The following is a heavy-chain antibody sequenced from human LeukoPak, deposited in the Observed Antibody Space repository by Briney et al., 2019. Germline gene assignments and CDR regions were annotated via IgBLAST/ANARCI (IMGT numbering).Heavy chain of an antibody. Sequence: SETLSLTCAVYGGSFSGYYWSWIRQPPGKGLEWIGEINHSGSTNYNPSLKSRVTISVDTSKNQFSLKLRSVTAADTAVYYCAGAVVRGVISDYWGQGTLATASS. J-gene: IGHJ4*02. CDR2: INHSGST. D-gene: IGHD3-10*01. V-gene: IGHV4-34*01. CDR1: GGSFSGYY. CDR3: AGAVVRGVISDY.